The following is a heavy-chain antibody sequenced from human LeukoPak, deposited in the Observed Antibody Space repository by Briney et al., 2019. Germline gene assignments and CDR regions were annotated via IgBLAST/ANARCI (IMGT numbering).Heavy chain of an antibody. V-gene: IGHV4-34*01. CDR2: IRHSGRT. Sequence: PSETLSLTCAIYGESFSGYYWSWIRQPPEKGLEWIGEIRHSGRTNYNPSLKSRVTIPLDTSRNQLSLKLNSVTAADTAVYYCARLRSPGTDWGQGTLVTVSS. CDR3: ARLRSPGTD. D-gene: IGHD1-1*01. CDR1: GESFSGYY. J-gene: IGHJ4*02.